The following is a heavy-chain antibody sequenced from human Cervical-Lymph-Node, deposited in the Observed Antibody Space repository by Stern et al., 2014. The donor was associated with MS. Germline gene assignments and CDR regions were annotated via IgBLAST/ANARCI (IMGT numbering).Heavy chain of an antibody. CDR3: ARDFVDTAMVTRSDYLDC. CDR1: GYTFTNYP. Sequence: VQLVESGSELKKPGASVKVSCKASGYTFTNYPMNWVRQAPGQGLEWMGWINTNTGNSTYAQGFTGRFGFSLDTSVSTAYLQISSLKAEDTAVYYCARDFVDTAMVTRSDYLDCWGQGTLVTVSS. CDR2: INTNTGNS. J-gene: IGHJ4*02. V-gene: IGHV7-4-1*02. D-gene: IGHD5-18*01.